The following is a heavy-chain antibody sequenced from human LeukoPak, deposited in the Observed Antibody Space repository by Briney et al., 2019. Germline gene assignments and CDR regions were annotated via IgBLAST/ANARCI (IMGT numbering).Heavy chain of an antibody. Sequence: GASVKVSCKASGGTFSSYAISWVRQAPGQGLEWMGGIIPIFGTANYAQKFQARVTITADESTSTAYMELSSLRSEDTAVYYCAVGYCSSTSCRNLYYYYYGMDVWGQGTTVTVSS. CDR1: GGTFSSYA. J-gene: IGHJ6*02. D-gene: IGHD2-2*03. CDR2: IIPIFGTA. CDR3: AVGYCSSTSCRNLYYYYYGMDV. V-gene: IGHV1-69*13.